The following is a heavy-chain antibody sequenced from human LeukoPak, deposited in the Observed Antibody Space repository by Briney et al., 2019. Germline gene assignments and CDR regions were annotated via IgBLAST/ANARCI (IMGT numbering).Heavy chain of an antibody. CDR3: AKGPHYGGSKTLFDY. V-gene: IGHV3-23*01. CDR1: GFTFRIYG. D-gene: IGHD4-23*01. J-gene: IGHJ4*02. Sequence: GGTLRPPCAASGFTFRIYGMSWVRQGPGKGLEWVSSISGTGSSTYYADSVKGRVTISRDNSKHTLYVQMNRLRVKATAVYYCAKGPHYGGSKTLFDYWGQGTLVTVSS. CDR2: ISGTGSST.